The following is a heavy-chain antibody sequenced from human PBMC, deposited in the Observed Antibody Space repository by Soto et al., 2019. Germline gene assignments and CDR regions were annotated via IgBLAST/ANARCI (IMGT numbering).Heavy chain of an antibody. J-gene: IGHJ6*02. CDR1: VYTFTSYG. Sequence: GXSVKVSCKASVYTFTSYGISWVRQAPGQGLEWMGWISAYNGNTNYAQKLQGRVTMTTDTSTSTAYMELRSLRSDDTAVYYCARVNSVAGTGDYYYGMDVWGQGTTVTVSS. CDR2: ISAYNGNT. V-gene: IGHV1-18*04. CDR3: ARVNSVAGTGDYYYGMDV. D-gene: IGHD6-19*01.